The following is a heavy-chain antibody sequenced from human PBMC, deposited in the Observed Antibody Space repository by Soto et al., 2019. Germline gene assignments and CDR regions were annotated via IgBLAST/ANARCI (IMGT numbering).Heavy chain of an antibody. D-gene: IGHD2-21*01. CDR3: ARGPSEFIVVGHYYGMDV. Sequence: QAQLQQWGAGLLETSETLSLTCAVYGGSFRGYYWTWIRQAPGKGLEWIGEINHSGSTNYNPSLKSRVTISLDTSKNQFSLKLSSVTAADTAMYFCARGPSEFIVVGHYYGMDVWGQGTTVTVSS. CDR1: GGSFRGYY. V-gene: IGHV4-34*01. J-gene: IGHJ6*02. CDR2: INHSGST.